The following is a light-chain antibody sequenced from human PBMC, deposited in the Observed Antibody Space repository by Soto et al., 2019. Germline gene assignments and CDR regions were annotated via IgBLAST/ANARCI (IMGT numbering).Light chain of an antibody. CDR3: SSYTSSSTYV. Sequence: QSALTQPDSVSGSPGQSITICCTGTSXDVGGYNYVSWYQQHPGKAPKLMIYEVSNRPSGVSNRFSGSKSGNTASLTISGLQAEDEADYYCSSYTSSSTYVFGTGTKVTVL. CDR2: EVS. CDR1: SXDVGGYNY. V-gene: IGLV2-14*01. J-gene: IGLJ1*01.